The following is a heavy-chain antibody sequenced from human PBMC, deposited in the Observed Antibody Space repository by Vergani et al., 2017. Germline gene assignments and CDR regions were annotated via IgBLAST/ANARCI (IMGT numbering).Heavy chain of an antibody. J-gene: IGHJ5*02. V-gene: IGHV4-59*01. D-gene: IGHD6-13*01. CDR1: GGSISSYY. CDR2: IYYSGST. CDR3: ARDSGYSSSWGNWFDP. Sequence: QVQLQESGPGLVKPSETLSLTCTVSGGSISSYYWSWIRQPPGKGLEWIGYIYYSGSTNYNPSLKSRVTISVDTSKNQFSLKLSSVTAADTAVYYCARDSGYSSSWGNWFDPWGQGTLDTVSS.